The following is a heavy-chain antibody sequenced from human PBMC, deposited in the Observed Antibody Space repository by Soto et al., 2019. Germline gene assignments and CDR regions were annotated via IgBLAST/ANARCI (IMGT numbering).Heavy chain of an antibody. CDR3: VRGDVVTGYYLYYYDMDV. J-gene: IGHJ6*02. D-gene: IGHD3-9*01. V-gene: IGHV1-18*01. Sequence: SRKPSRKASRYTFSHYGINCVRQSPGQGLEGMGWISSYYANTNYAQTPQARVTMTTDTSTTTAYMELRRLRSAETAVYSCVRGDVVTGYYLYYYDMDVWGQGTTVTVSS. CDR1: RYTFSHYG. CDR2: ISSYYANT.